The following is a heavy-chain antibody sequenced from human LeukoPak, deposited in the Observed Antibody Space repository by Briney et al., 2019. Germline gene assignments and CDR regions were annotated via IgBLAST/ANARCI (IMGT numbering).Heavy chain of an antibody. CDR3: AVGVPYSGSYWGHFDY. V-gene: IGHV3-23*01. CDR1: GFTFNTYA. D-gene: IGHD1-26*01. J-gene: IGHJ4*02. CDR2: ISDSGGST. Sequence: GGSLRLSCAASGFTFNTYAMNWVRQAPGKGLEWVSSISDSGGSTYHADSVKGRFTISRDNSKNTLYLQMNSLRAEDTAVYYCAVGVPYSGSYWGHFDYWGQGTLVTVSS.